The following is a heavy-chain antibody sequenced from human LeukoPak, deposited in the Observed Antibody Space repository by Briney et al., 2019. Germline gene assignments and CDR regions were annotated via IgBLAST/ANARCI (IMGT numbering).Heavy chain of an antibody. J-gene: IGHJ6*02. D-gene: IGHD3-3*01. CDR2: INPNSGGT. V-gene: IGHV1-2*06. Sequence: ASVKVSCKASGYTFTGYYMHWVRQAPGQGLEWMGRINPNSGGTNYAQKFQGRVTITADESTSTAYMELSSLRSEDTAVYYCARSDDFWSGYYQPLYYYYGMDVWGQGTTVTVSS. CDR3: ARSDDFWSGYYQPLYYYYGMDV. CDR1: GYTFTGYY.